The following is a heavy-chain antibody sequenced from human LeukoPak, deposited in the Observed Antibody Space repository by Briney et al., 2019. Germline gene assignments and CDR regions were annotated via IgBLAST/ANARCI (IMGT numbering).Heavy chain of an antibody. D-gene: IGHD3-22*01. V-gene: IGHV3-74*01. Sequence: GGSLRLSCAASGFTFSSYWMRWVRQAPGKGLVWVSRTNSDGSSTSYADSVKGRFTISRDNAKNTLYLQMNSLRAEDTAVYYCARVGASSGYYSGWYFDLWGRGTLVTVSS. J-gene: IGHJ2*01. CDR1: GFTFSSYW. CDR3: ARVGASSGYYSGWYFDL. CDR2: TNSDGSST.